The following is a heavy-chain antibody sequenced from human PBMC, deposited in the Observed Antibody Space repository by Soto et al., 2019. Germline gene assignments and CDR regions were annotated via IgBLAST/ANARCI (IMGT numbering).Heavy chain of an antibody. CDR2: ISRNGGST. CDR3: APLAIRGSDDY. CDR1: GFTFSSYA. D-gene: IGHD1-26*01. V-gene: IGHV3-64*01. J-gene: IGHJ4*02. Sequence: EVQLVESGGGLVQPGGSLRLSCAASGFTFSSYAMHWVRQAPGKGLEYVSAISRNGGSTYYANSVKGRFTISRDNSKNTLYLQMGSLRAEDMAVYYCAPLAIRGSDDYWGQGTLVTVSS.